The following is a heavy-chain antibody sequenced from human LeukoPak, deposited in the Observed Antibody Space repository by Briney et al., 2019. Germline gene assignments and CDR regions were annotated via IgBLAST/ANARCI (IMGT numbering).Heavy chain of an antibody. CDR1: GGPFRGYY. CDR2: INHSGST. Sequence: EPSETLSLTCAVYGGPFRGYYWSWIRQPPGKGLEWIGEINHSGSTNYNPSLKSRVTISVDTSKNQFSLKLSSVTAADTAVYSCARGRYGDYERYFDYWGQGTLVTVSS. J-gene: IGHJ4*02. CDR3: ARGRYGDYERYFDY. D-gene: IGHD4-17*01. V-gene: IGHV4-34*01.